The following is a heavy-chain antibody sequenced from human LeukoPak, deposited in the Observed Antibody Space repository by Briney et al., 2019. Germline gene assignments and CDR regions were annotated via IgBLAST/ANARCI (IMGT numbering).Heavy chain of an antibody. CDR1: GCSISSSSYF. V-gene: IGHV4-39*01. CDR3: ARQMNTVTADY. J-gene: IGHJ4*02. CDR2: IFYSGST. Sequence: PSGTLSLTCTVSGCSISSSSYFWGWIRQPPGKGLEWIGSIFYSGSTYYNPSLNSRVTISIDTSKNQFSLRLSSVTAADTAVYYCARQMNTVTADYWGQGTLVTVSS. D-gene: IGHD4-17*01.